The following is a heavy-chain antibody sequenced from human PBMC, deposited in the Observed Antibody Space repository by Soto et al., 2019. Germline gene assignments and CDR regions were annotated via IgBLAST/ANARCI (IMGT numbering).Heavy chain of an antibody. CDR2: IHYSGST. CDR1: CSFISTFY. Sequence: SETLSLTSTVACSFISTFYWGWIRQLPRKGLEWIGYIHYSGSTNYNPSIKSRVTISVDTPKNQISLKLSSVTAADTAVYYCKGAVGCGYDQMWCLQQWGKRPLVTVSS. D-gene: IGHD5-12*01. CDR3: KGAVGCGYDQMWCLQQ. V-gene: IGHV4-59*01. J-gene: IGHJ1*01.